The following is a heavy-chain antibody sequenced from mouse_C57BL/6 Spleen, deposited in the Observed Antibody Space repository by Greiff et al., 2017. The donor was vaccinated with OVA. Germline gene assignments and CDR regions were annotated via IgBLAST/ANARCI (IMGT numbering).Heavy chain of an antibody. CDR3: VRRGYHAMDY. CDR2: IRSKSNNYAT. V-gene: IGHV10-1*01. CDR1: GFSFNTYA. J-gene: IGHJ4*01. Sequence: EVQLVESGGGLVQPKGSLKLSCAASGFSFNTYAMNWVRQAPGKGLEWVARIRSKSNNYATYYADSVKDRFTISRDDSESMLYLQMNNLKTEDTAMYYCVRRGYHAMDYWGQGTSVTVSS.